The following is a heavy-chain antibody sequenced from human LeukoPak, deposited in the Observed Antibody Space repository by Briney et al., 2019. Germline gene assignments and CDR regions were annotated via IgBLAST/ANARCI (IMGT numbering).Heavy chain of an antibody. Sequence: PGGSLRLSCAASGFTFSNHGMNWVRQAPGKGLEWVSGISPSGDITYYADSVKGRFTISRDNAKNSLYLQMNSLRAEDTAVYYCARGRYSGTYLLDYWGQGTLVTVSS. D-gene: IGHD1-26*01. CDR1: GFTFSNHG. J-gene: IGHJ4*02. V-gene: IGHV3-21*01. CDR3: ARGRYSGTYLLDY. CDR2: ISPSGDIT.